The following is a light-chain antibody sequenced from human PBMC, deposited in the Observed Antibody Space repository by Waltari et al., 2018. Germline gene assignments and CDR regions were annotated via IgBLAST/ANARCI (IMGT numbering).Light chain of an antibody. CDR2: GQN. Sequence: SSELTQDPVVSVAVGQTVRITCQGDSLRRYHESWYQQKPGQATVLVIYGQNNRTSGIAYPFSHSTSGNTASLTITGAQAEDESDYSCDSRDISGNHEVFVVGTKLTVL. CDR1: SLRRYH. J-gene: IGLJ2*01. CDR3: DSRDISGNHEV. V-gene: IGLV3-19*01.